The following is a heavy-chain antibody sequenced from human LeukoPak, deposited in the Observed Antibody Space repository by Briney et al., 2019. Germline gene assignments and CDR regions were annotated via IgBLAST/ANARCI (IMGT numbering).Heavy chain of an antibody. J-gene: IGHJ4*02. CDR3: AREGGYDSSGYYFLFDY. CDR2: ITSSGSTI. D-gene: IGHD3-22*01. Sequence: GGSLRLSCAASGFTFSSYEMNWVRQAPGKGLEWVSYITSSGSTIYYADSVKGRFTISRDNAKNSLYLQMNSLRAEDTAVYYCAREGGYDSSGYYFLFDYWGQGTLVTVSS. CDR1: GFTFSSYE. V-gene: IGHV3-48*03.